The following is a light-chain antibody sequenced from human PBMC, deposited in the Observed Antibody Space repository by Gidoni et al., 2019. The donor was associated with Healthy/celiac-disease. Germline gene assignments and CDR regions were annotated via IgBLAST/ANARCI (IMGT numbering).Light chain of an antibody. CDR3: QPRSNWPLT. J-gene: IGKJ4*01. CDR2: DAS. Sequence: ESVLTQSPATLSLSPGERATLSCRASQRVSSYLAWYQQKPGQAPRLLIYDASNRATGIPARFSGSGSGPDFTLTIRSLEPDDFAVYYCQPRSNWPLTFGGGTKVEIK. V-gene: IGKV3-11*01. CDR1: QRVSSY.